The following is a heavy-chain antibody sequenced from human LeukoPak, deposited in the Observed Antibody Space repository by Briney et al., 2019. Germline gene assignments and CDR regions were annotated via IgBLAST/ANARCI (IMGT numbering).Heavy chain of an antibody. J-gene: IGHJ5*02. CDR3: ARGVTMVRGAPLGVNWFDP. CDR2: IYYSGST. CDR1: GGSISSYY. D-gene: IGHD3-10*01. V-gene: IGHV4-59*01. Sequence: SETLSLTCTVSGGSISSYYWSWIRQPPGKGLEWIGYIYYSGSTNYNPSLKSRVTISVDTSKNQFSLKLSSVTAADTAVYYCARGVTMVRGAPLGVNWFDPWGQGTLVTVSS.